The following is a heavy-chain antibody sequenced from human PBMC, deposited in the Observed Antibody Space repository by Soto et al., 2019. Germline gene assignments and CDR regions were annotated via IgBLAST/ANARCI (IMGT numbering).Heavy chain of an antibody. CDR2: VSAGGDMT. CDR3: ARGDRGGSGSPASYYYSGLDV. V-gene: IGHV3-23*01. Sequence: LRLSCAASGFTFSSYAMSWVRQAPGKGLEWVSSVSAGGDMTYYSDSVKGRFTISRDNSNNALFLQMNSLRAEDTALYYCARGDRGGSGSPASYYYSGLDVWGQGTTVTVSS. D-gene: IGHD3-10*01. J-gene: IGHJ6*02. CDR1: GFTFSSYA.